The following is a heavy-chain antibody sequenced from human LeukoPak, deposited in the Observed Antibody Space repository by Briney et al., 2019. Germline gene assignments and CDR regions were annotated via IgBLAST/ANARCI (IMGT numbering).Heavy chain of an antibody. J-gene: IGHJ6*04. CDR3: AELGITMIGGV. Sequence: GGSLRLSCAASGFTFDDYAMHWVRQAPGKGLEWVAGISWNSGNIGYADSVKGRFTISRDNAKNSLYLQMNSLRAEDTAVYYCAELGITMIGGVWGKGTTVTISS. CDR1: GFTFDDYA. V-gene: IGHV3-9*01. CDR2: ISWNSGNI. D-gene: IGHD3-10*02.